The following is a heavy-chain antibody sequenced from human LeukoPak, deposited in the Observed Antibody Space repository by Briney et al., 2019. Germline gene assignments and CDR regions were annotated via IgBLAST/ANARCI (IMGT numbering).Heavy chain of an antibody. CDR3: TRMTTGHDY. D-gene: IGHD1-1*01. J-gene: IGHJ4*02. CDR1: GVSFNDYY. CDR2: INHSGYT. Sequence: PSETLSLTFAVSGVSFNDYYWSWVPQTPGKGLEWIGEINHSGYTNDSPSLKTRVTISIDTSRKQFSLNLRSVTVADTGIYYCTRMTTGHDYWGEGTLVTVSS. V-gene: IGHV4-34*01.